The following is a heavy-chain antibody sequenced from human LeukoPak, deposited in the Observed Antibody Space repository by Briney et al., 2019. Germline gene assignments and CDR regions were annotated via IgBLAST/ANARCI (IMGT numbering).Heavy chain of an antibody. V-gene: IGHV3-21*01. J-gene: IGHJ5*02. CDR3: ARGLIGGVENWFDL. CDR2: ISSSSSYI. D-gene: IGHD3-16*01. CDR1: GFTFSSYS. Sequence: GGSLRLSCAASGFTFSSYSMNWVRQAPGKGLEWVSSISSSSSYIYYADSVKGRFTISRDNAKNSLYLQMNSLRAEDTAVYYCARGLIGGVENWFDLWGQGTLVTVSS.